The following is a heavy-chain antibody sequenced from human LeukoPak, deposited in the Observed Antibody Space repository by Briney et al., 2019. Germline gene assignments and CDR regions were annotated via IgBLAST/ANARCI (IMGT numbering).Heavy chain of an antibody. V-gene: IGHV1-24*01. CDR2: FDLEDDET. Sequence: GASVKVSCKVSGYSLSELSLHWVRQAPGKGFEWIGCFDLEDDETTYAQKFQGRVTITQDTSTDTAYMYMSSLGFDDTAMYYCATDVTMSVNDAFNVWGQGTTVTVFS. CDR1: GYSLSELS. CDR3: ATDVTMSVNDAFNV. J-gene: IGHJ3*01. D-gene: IGHD2-21*02.